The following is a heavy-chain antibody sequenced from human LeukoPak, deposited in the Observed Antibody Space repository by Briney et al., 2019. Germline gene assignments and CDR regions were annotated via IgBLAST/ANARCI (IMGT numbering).Heavy chain of an antibody. CDR2: ISLDGRTT. V-gene: IGHV3-30*04. CDR1: GSTFSTYA. D-gene: IGHD6-6*01. Sequence: QPGGSLRLSFAAFGSTFSTYAMHWGRQPPGKGLGWVAAISLDGRTTYYAGSVKGRFTISRDNSKNTLYLQMNSRRAEDTAVYYCARDGAQLVGWWGQGTLVTVSS. CDR3: ARDGAQLVGW. J-gene: IGHJ4*02.